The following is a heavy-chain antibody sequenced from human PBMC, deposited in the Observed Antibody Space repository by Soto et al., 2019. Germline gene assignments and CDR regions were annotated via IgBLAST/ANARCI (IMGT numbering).Heavy chain of an antibody. J-gene: IGHJ4*02. Sequence: QVQLVQSGAEVKKPGSSVKVSCKASGGTFSSYAISWVRQAPGQGLEWMGEIGPESGATRYAQKFRGRVTMTRDTSITTVYMELKNLSPDDTAVYYCGRGRSGQIVVFYWGQGTPVTVSS. D-gene: IGHD1-26*01. CDR1: GGTFSSYA. V-gene: IGHV1-2*02. CDR2: IGPESGAT. CDR3: GRGRSGQIVVFY.